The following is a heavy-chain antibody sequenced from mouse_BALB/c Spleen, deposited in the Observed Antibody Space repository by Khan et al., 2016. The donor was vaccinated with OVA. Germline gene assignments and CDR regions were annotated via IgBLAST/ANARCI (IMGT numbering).Heavy chain of an antibody. J-gene: IGHJ3*01. V-gene: IGHV1S137*01. CDR2: ISTNYGDA. CDR1: GYTFTDYA. Sequence: QVRLQQSGAELVRPGVSVKISCKASGYTFTDYAMHWVKQRHAKSLEWIGVISTNYGDADYNQKFQGKASMTVDRSSSTVYMELARLTSEDSAIYSFVIVGKFAYWGQGTLVTVSA. D-gene: IGHD2-1*01. CDR3: VIVGKFAY.